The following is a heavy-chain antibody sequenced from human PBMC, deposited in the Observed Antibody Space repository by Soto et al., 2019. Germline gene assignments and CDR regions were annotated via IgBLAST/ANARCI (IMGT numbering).Heavy chain of an antibody. V-gene: IGHV3-21*06. CDR2: FSSSCIYI. Sequence: GALRLSCAASGFTFSNACMNWVRQAPGKGLEWVSSFSSSCIYIFYAVSVKGRFTISSDNAKISLYLQMNSLRVEDTVVYYCARVYSYYDSSGYYPFDYWGQGTLVTVSS. CDR3: ARVYSYYDSSGYYPFDY. D-gene: IGHD3-22*01. CDR1: GFTFSNAC. J-gene: IGHJ4*02.